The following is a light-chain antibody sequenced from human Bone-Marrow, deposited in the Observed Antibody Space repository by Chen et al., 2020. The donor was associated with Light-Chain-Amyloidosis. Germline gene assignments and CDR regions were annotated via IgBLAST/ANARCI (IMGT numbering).Light chain of an antibody. CDR1: SSDIGTYSL. CDR2: GAT. CDR3: CSYAGSNTFL. J-gene: IGLJ3*02. V-gene: IGLV2-23*02. Sequence: QSALTQPASVSGSPGQSITISCPGTSSDIGTYSLVSWYQHHPGKAPKLMIYGATKRPSGVSDRFSGSRAGNTDSLTSAGLQAEDEADDCGCSYAGSNTFLFGGGTKLTVL.